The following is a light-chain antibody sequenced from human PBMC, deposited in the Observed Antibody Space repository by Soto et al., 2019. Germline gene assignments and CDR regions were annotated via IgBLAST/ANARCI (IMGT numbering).Light chain of an antibody. V-gene: IGLV2-14*01. CDR2: VVS. CDR3: SSYTTSSSWV. CDR1: SSDVGGYNY. J-gene: IGLJ3*02. Sequence: QSALTQPASVSGSPGQSITISCTVTSSDVGGYNYVSWFQQHPGKAPKLMIYVVSNRPSGISNRFSGSKSGNTASLTISGLQAEDEADYYCSSYTTSSSWVFGGGTQLTVL.